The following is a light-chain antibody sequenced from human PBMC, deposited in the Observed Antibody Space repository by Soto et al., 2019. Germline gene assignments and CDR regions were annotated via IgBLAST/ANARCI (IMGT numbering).Light chain of an antibody. CDR3: QQYNSYLVT. CDR2: DAS. CDR1: QSISDW. Sequence: DIQMTQSPSTLSASVGDRVTITCLASQSISDWLAWFQQKPGKAPKLMIYDASSLESGVPSRFSGSGSGTEFTLTISSLQPDDFATYYCQQYNSYLVTFGGGTKVDIK. J-gene: IGKJ4*01. V-gene: IGKV1-5*01.